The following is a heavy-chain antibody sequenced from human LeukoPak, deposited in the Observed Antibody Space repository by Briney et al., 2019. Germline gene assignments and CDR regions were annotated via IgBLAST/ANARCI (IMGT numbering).Heavy chain of an antibody. V-gene: IGHV3-11*04. CDR1: GFTFSDYY. CDR2: ISSSGSTI. D-gene: IGHD1-26*01. Sequence: PGGSLRLSCAASGFTFSDYYMSWIRQAPGKGLEWVSYISSSGSTIYYADSVKGRFTISRDNAKNSLCLQMNSLRAEDTAVYYCAREWEPGRAFDIWGQGTMVTVSS. J-gene: IGHJ3*02. CDR3: AREWEPGRAFDI.